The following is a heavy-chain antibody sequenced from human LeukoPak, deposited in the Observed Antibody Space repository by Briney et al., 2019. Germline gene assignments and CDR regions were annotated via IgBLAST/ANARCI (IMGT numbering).Heavy chain of an antibody. CDR1: GLTFSSHA. CDR3: AKGLWFGELQFALDY. CDR2: ISGSGETT. D-gene: IGHD3-10*01. J-gene: IGHJ4*02. V-gene: IGHV3-23*01. Sequence: GGSLRLSCAASGLTFSSHAMSWVRQAPGKGLEWVSAISGSGETTYYGDSVKGRFTISSDNSKNTLYLHMNSLRAEDTAVYYCAKGLWFGELQFALDYWGQGTLVTVSS.